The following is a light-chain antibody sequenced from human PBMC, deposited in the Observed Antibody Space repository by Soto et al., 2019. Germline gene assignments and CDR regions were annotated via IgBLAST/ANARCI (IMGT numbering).Light chain of an antibody. CDR2: DVT. V-gene: IGLV2-11*01. CDR3: CSYAGSYSYV. Sequence: QSVLTQPRSVSGSPGQSVAISCTGTSSDVGGYNYVSWYQQHPGKAPKLMIYDVTKRPSGVPDRFSASKSGNTASLTISGLQADDEADYYCCSYAGSYSYVFGTGTKLTVL. CDR1: SSDVGGYNY. J-gene: IGLJ1*01.